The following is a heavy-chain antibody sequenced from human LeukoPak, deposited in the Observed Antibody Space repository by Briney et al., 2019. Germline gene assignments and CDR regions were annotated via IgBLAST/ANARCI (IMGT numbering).Heavy chain of an antibody. V-gene: IGHV4-59*01. CDR1: GGSISSYY. CDR3: ARGTERWIQLWF. J-gene: IGHJ4*02. Sequence: SETLSLTCTVSGGSISSYYWSWIRQPPGKGLEWIGYIYYSGSTNYNPSLKSRVTISVDTSKNQFSLKLSSVTAADTAVYYCARGTERWIQLWFWGQGTLVTVSS. D-gene: IGHD5-18*01. CDR2: IYYSGST.